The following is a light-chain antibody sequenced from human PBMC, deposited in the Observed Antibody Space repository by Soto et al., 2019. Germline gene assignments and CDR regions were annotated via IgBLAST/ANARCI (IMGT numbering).Light chain of an antibody. CDR1: QSVSSY. J-gene: IGKJ1*01. CDR2: DAS. CDR3: QQYGSSGT. V-gene: IGKV3-20*01. Sequence: EIFLTQSPATLSLSPWEIATLSCRASQSVSSYLLWYQQKPGQTPRLLIYDASNRATGIPDRFSGSGSGTDFTLTISRLEPEDFAVYYCQQYGSSGTFGQGTKVDIK.